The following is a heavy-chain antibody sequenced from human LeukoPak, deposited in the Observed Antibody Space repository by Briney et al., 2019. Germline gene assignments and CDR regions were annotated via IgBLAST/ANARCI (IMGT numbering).Heavy chain of an antibody. CDR3: AKARGSGYYYSHFDY. Sequence: TGGSLRLSCAASGFTFDDYTMHWVRQAPGKGLEWVSLISWDGDSTYYADSVKGRFTISRDNSKNFLYLQMNSLRTEDTALYYCAKARGSGYYYSHFDYWGQGTLVTVSS. V-gene: IGHV3-43*01. D-gene: IGHD3-22*01. J-gene: IGHJ4*02. CDR1: GFTFDDYT. CDR2: ISWDGDST.